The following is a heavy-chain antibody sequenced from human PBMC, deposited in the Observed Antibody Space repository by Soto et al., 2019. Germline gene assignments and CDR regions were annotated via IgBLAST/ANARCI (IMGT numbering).Heavy chain of an antibody. J-gene: IGHJ4*02. CDR1: GFTVSSNY. CDR2: IYSGGST. V-gene: IGHV3-66*01. D-gene: IGHD5-12*01. Sequence: GGSLRLSCVASGFTVSSNYMSWVRQAPGKGLEWVSIIYSGGSTYYADPVKGRFTISRDNSNNTLYLQMNTLRAEDTAVYYCATNIVATLGPYDYWGQGTLVTVS. CDR3: ATNIVATLGPYDY.